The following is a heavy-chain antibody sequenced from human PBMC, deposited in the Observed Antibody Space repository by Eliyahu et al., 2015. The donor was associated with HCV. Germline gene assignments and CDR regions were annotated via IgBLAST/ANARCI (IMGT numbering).Heavy chain of an antibody. J-gene: IGHJ5*02. D-gene: IGHD6-19*01. CDR3: ASGGGGIAVTGTGGWFDP. CDR1: GGSXPXYY. CDR2: IHYSGST. Sequence: QVQLQESGPGLVKPSETLSLTCTVSGGSXPXYYWSWIRQPPGKGLEWIGYIHYSGSTNYNPSLKSRVTISLDTFKNQFSLNLTSVTAADTAMYFCASGGGGIAVTGTGGWFDPWGQGTLVTVSS. V-gene: IGHV4-59*01.